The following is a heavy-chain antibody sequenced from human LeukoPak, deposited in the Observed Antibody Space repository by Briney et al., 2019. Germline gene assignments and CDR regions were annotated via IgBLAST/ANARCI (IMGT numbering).Heavy chain of an antibody. Sequence: SETLSLTCAVYGGSFSGYYWSWIRQPPGKGLEWIGEINHTGSTNYNTSLKSRVTLSVDTSKNQFSLKLSSVTAADTAVYYCARWTTVTRAFDYWGQGTLVTVSS. V-gene: IGHV4-34*01. CDR3: ARWTTVTRAFDY. CDR1: GGSFSGYY. CDR2: INHTGST. D-gene: IGHD4-17*01. J-gene: IGHJ4*02.